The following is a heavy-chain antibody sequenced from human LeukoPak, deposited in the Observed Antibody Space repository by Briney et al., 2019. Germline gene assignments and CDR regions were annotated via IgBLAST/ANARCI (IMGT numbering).Heavy chain of an antibody. CDR2: IGTRGDGI. J-gene: IGHJ4*02. Sequence: GGSLRLSCVASDFTFSSYTMIWVRQAPGKALEWVSVIGTRGDGIHYADSVKGRFTISRDDSKNTLHLQMNSLRAEDTAVYYCARDPNWGSGYWGQGTLVTVSS. V-gene: IGHV3-23*01. CDR3: ARDPNWGSGY. D-gene: IGHD7-27*01. CDR1: DFTFSSYT.